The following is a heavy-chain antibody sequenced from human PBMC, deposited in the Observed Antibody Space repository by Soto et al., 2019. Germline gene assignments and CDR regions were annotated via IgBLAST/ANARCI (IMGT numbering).Heavy chain of an antibody. CDR1: GFTFSSYG. Sequence: QVQLVESGGGVVQPGRSLRLSCAASGFTFSSYGMHWVRQAPGKGLEWVAVISYDGTEKYHADSVKGRFTNSRDNSKNTLYLQVNSLRAEDTAVYYCARKPEAGTTVPFDYWGQGTLVTVSS. V-gene: IGHV3-30*03. CDR2: ISYDGTEK. J-gene: IGHJ4*02. CDR3: ARKPEAGTTVPFDY. D-gene: IGHD1-1*01.